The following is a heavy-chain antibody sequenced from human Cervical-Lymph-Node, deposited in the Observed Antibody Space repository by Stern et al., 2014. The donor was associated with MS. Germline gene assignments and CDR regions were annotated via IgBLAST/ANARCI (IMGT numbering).Heavy chain of an antibody. J-gene: IGHJ5*01. V-gene: IGHV4-61*02. CDR2: IYSTGRV. CDR1: GGSISSGSHY. D-gene: IGHD5/OR15-5a*01. Sequence: QVQLQESGPGLVKPSQTLSLTCTVSGGSISSGSHYWSWIRQPAGQGLEWVGRIYSTGRVASNPSFKGRVPMSVYTSRDQFSLELRSVTAADTAMYYCAREWIYEVSWFDSWGQGSLVIVSS. CDR3: AREWIYEVSWFDS.